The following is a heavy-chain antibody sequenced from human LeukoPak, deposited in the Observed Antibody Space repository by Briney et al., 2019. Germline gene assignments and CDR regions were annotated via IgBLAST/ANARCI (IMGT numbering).Heavy chain of an antibody. CDR2: ISGSGGST. V-gene: IGHV3-23*01. CDR3: AKSQLYCTNGVCYGPLDY. J-gene: IGHJ4*02. Sequence: GGSLRLSCAASGFTFSSYAMSWVRQAPGKGLEWVSAISGSGGSTYYADSVKGRFTISRDNSKNTLYLQMNSLRAEDTAVYYCAKSQLYCTNGVCYGPLDYWGQGTLVTVSS. D-gene: IGHD2-8*01. CDR1: GFTFSSYA.